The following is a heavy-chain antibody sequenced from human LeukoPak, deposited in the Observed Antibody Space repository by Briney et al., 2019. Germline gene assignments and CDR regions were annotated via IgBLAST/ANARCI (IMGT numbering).Heavy chain of an antibody. Sequence: GASVKVSCKASGGTFSSYAISWVRQAPGQGLEWMGGIIPIFGTANYAQKFQGRVTITADESTSTAYMELSSLRSEDTAVYYCARPPLVKTSSSYYYYMDVWGKGTTVTVSS. CDR1: GGTFSSYA. V-gene: IGHV1-69*13. D-gene: IGHD6-6*01. CDR3: ARPPLVKTSSSYYYYMDV. J-gene: IGHJ6*03. CDR2: IIPIFGTA.